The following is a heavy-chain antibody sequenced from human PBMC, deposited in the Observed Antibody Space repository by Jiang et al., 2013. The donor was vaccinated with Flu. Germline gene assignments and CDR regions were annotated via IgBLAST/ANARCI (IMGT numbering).Heavy chain of an antibody. CDR3: ARDPDTPVPIDY. D-gene: IGHD5-18*01. CDR2: MNPDNGNA. V-gene: IGHV1-8*02. J-gene: IGHJ4*02. Sequence: SGAEVKKPGTSVKVSCKASGYTFTNYDINWVRQVTGQGLEWMGWMNPDNGNAGHAQKFQGRVTMTRSTSTGTAYMEVTGLRSDDTAVYYCARDPDTPVPIDYWGQGTLVTVFS. CDR1: GYTFTNYD.